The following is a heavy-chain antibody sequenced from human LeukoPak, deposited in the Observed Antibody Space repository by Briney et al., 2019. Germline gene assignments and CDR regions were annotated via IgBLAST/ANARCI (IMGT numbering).Heavy chain of an antibody. CDR2: IYYSGST. V-gene: IGHV4-59*08. D-gene: IGHD3-10*01. CDR3: ARHFREVEWYGEFDY. Sequence: SETLSLTCTVSGGSISSYYWSWIRQPPGKGLEWIGYIYYSGSTNYNPSLKSRVTISVDTSKNQFSLKLSSVTAADTAVYCCARHFREVEWYGEFDYWGQGTLVAVSS. CDR1: GGSISSYY. J-gene: IGHJ4*02.